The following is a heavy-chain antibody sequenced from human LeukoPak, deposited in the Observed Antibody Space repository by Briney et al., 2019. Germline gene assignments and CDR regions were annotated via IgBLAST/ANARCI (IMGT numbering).Heavy chain of an antibody. D-gene: IGHD3-22*01. CDR3: ARMRGWRGDSTDRGDY. CDR2: INHSGST. J-gene: IGHJ4*02. CDR1: GGSFSGYY. V-gene: IGHV4-34*01. Sequence: SETLSLTCAVYGGSFSGYYWNWIRQPPGKGLEWIGEINHSGSTNYNPSLKSRVTISIDTSKNQFSLKLSSVTAADTAVYYCARMRGWRGDSTDRGDYWGQGTLVTVSS.